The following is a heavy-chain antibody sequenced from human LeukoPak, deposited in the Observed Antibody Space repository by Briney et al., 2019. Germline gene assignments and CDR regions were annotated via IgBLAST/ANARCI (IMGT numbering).Heavy chain of an antibody. V-gene: IGHV3-23*01. Sequence: GGSLRLSCAATGFTFSSYAMSWVRQAPGKGLEWVSAISGSGTSTYYADSVKGRFSISRDNSKDTLFLQANSPRAEDTAVYYCARRTTIARYYFDYWGQGTLVSVSS. CDR2: ISGSGTST. J-gene: IGHJ4*02. CDR3: ARRTTIARYYFDY. D-gene: IGHD4-11*01. CDR1: GFTFSSYA.